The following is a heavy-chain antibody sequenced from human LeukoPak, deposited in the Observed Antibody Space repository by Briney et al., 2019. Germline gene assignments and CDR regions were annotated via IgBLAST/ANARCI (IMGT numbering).Heavy chain of an antibody. V-gene: IGHV1-2*02. Sequence: ASVKVSCKASGYTFTGYYMHWVRQAPGQGLEWMGWINPNSGGTNYAQNFQGRVTMTRDTSISTAYMELSRLRSDDTAVYYCARAHYGDYEYYYYYMDVWGKGTTVTVSS. J-gene: IGHJ6*03. CDR1: GYTFTGYY. CDR3: ARAHYGDYEYYYYYMDV. CDR2: INPNSGGT. D-gene: IGHD4-17*01.